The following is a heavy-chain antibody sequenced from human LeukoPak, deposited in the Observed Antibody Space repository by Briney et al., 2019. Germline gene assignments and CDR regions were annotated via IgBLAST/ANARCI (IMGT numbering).Heavy chain of an antibody. V-gene: IGHV1-18*01. D-gene: IGHD1-26*01. CDR3: ARDVGSYGDYFDY. J-gene: IGHJ4*02. CDR1: GYTFTSYG. Sequence: VKVSCKASGYTFTSYGISWERQAPGQGLEWMGWISTYSGNTNYGQKLQGRVTMTRDTSTGTAYMELRSLRSDDTAVYYCARDVGSYGDYFDYWGQGTLVTVSS. CDR2: ISTYSGNT.